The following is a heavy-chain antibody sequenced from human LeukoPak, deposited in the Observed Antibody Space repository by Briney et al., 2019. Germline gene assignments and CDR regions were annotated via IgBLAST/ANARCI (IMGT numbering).Heavy chain of an antibody. J-gene: IGHJ6*02. CDR3: AREYYYGMDV. Sequence: GGSLRLSCVASGFNFDIFAMSWVRQSPGGLEWVASLGRSGGSINYADSVKGRFTISRDNAKNSLYLQMNSLRAEDTAVYYCAREYYYGMDVWGQGTTVTVSS. V-gene: IGHV3-23*01. CDR2: LGRSGGSI. CDR1: GFNFDIFA.